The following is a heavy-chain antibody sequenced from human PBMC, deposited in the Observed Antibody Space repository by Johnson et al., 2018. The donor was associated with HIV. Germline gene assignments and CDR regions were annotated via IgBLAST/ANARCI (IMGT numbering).Heavy chain of an antibody. Sequence: EQLVESGGGLVQPGGSLRLSCAASGFTVSSNYMSWVRQAPGKGLEWVSFIYSGGSTYYADSVTGRFTISRDNSKNTLYIQMNSLRAEDTAVYYCARGLVGWASTVASYAFDIWGQGTMVTVSS. D-gene: IGHD6-19*01. CDR3: ARGLVGWASTVASYAFDI. CDR2: IYSGGST. V-gene: IGHV3-66*01. CDR1: GFTVSSNY. J-gene: IGHJ3*02.